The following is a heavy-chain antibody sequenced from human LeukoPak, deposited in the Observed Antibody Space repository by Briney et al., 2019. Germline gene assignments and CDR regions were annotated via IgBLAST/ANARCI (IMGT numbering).Heavy chain of an antibody. D-gene: IGHD6-13*01. CDR3: AKRGIAAAGPYYFDY. CDR1: GFTFSFYA. V-gene: IGHV3-23*01. J-gene: IGHJ4*02. Sequence: GGSLRLSCAASGFTFSFYAMSWVRQAPGKGPEWVSAISGSGGSTYYADPVKGRFTISRDNSKNTLYLQMNSLRAEDTAVYYCAKRGIAAAGPYYFDYWGQGTLVTVSS. CDR2: ISGSGGST.